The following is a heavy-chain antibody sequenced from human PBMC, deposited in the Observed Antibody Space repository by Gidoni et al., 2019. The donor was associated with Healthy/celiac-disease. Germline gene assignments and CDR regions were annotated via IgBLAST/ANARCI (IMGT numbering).Heavy chain of an antibody. J-gene: IGHJ5*02. CDR3: ATGITIFGVASFDP. D-gene: IGHD3-3*01. Sequence: QLQLQESGPGLVKPSEPLSLTCTVSGGSISSISYDWGWIRQPPGKGLEWIGSIYYSGSTYYNPCHKSRVTISVDTSKNQFSLKLSSVTAAETAVYYCATGITIFGVASFDPWGQGTLVTVSS. CDR2: IYYSGST. CDR1: GGSISSISYD. V-gene: IGHV4-39*01.